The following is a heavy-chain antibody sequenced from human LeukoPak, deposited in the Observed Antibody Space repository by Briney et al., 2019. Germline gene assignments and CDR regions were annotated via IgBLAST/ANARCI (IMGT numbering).Heavy chain of an antibody. CDR3: GKSEAYSFAYGIDF. J-gene: IGHJ4*02. D-gene: IGHD5-18*01. Sequence: PGGSLRLSCAASGFTFNTYWMSWVRQTPGKGLEWVSVISGSGGSTYYADSVKGRFTISRDNSKNTLYLQMNSLRAEDTAVYYCGKSEAYSFAYGIDFWGEGTLVTVSS. CDR1: GFTFNTYW. V-gene: IGHV3-23*01. CDR2: ISGSGGST.